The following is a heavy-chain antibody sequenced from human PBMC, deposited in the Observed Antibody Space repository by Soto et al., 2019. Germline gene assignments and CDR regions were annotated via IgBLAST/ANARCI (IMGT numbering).Heavy chain of an antibody. CDR2: ISGSGGNT. J-gene: IGHJ5*02. Sequence: VQLVESGGGVVQPGRSLRLSCAASGFTFSSYAMSWVRQAPGKGLEWVSAISGSGGNTYYADSVKSRFTISRDNSKNTLYLQMNSLRAEDTAVYYCANYNYYDASGPSWGQGTLVTVSS. CDR1: GFTFSSYA. D-gene: IGHD3-22*01. CDR3: ANYNYYDASGPS. V-gene: IGHV3-23*04.